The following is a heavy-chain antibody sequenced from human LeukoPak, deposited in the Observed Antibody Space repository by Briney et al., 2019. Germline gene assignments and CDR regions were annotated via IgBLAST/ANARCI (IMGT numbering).Heavy chain of an antibody. J-gene: IGHJ4*02. V-gene: IGHV4-59*01. CDR2: IYYSGST. Sequence: SETLSLTCTVSGGSISSYYWSWIRQPPGKGLEWIGYIYYSGSTNYNPSLKSRVTISVDTSKNQFSLKLSSVTAADTAVYYCARGRGYSYGSLWGQGTLVTVSS. CDR1: GGSISSYY. D-gene: IGHD5-18*01. CDR3: ARGRGYSYGSL.